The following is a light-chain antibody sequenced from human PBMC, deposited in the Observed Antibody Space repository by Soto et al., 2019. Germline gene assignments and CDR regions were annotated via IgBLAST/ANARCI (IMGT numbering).Light chain of an antibody. CDR3: QQYNNCPPLT. CDR1: QSVSSN. Sequence: EIVMTQSPATLSVSPGERATLSCRASQSVSSNLAWYQQKPGQAPRLLIYGASTRATGIPARFSGSGSGTEFTLTISSLQYEDVAVYYCQQYNNCPPLTFGGGTKVEIE. J-gene: IGKJ4*01. CDR2: GAS. V-gene: IGKV3-15*01.